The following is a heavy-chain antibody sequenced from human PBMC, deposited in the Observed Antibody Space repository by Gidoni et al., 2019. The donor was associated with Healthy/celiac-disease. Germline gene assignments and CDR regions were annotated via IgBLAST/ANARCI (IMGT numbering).Heavy chain of an antibody. D-gene: IGHD2-21*02. J-gene: IGHJ4*02. CDR3: TTVHPYCGGDCYNFLDY. Sequence: EVQLVESGGGLVKPGGSLRLSCAASGFTFRNAGRTWVRQAPGKGLEWVGRIKSKTDGGTTDYAAPVKGRFTISRDDSKNTLYLQMNSLKTEDTAVYYCTTVHPYCGGDCYNFLDYWGQGTLVTVSS. V-gene: IGHV3-15*07. CDR1: GFTFRNAG. CDR2: IKSKTDGGTT.